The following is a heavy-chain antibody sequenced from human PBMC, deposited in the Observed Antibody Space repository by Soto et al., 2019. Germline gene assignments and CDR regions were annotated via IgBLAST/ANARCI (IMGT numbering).Heavy chain of an antibody. V-gene: IGHV3-23*01. CDR3: ARCIVDTFVTSGWCHYLDP. J-gene: IGHJ5*02. CDR2: VSGSGGTT. D-gene: IGHD6-19*01. CDR1: GFTFSSSA. Sequence: EVQLLDSGGGLVQPGGSLRLSCAASGFTFSSSAMSWVRQAPGKGLEWVSAVSGSGGTTYYADSVRGRFTISRDNSKNTLYLQMNSLRAEDTAIYFCARCIVDTFVTSGWCHYLDPWGQGTLVTVSS.